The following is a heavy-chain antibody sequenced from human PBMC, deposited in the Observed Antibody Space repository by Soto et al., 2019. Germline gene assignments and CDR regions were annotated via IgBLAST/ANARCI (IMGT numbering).Heavy chain of an antibody. V-gene: IGHV3-23*01. CDR2: ISGSGGST. D-gene: IGHD5-18*01. J-gene: IGHJ4*02. Sequence: AGGSLRLSCAASGFTFSSYAMSWVRQAPGKGLEWVSAISGSGGSTYYADSVKGRFTISRDNSKNTLYLQMNSLRAEDTAVYYCANLEDTAMVFDYWGQGTLVTVSS. CDR3: ANLEDTAMVFDY. CDR1: GFTFSSYA.